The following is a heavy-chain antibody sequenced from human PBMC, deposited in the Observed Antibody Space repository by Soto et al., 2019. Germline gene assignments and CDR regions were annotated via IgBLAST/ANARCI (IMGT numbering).Heavy chain of an antibody. Sequence: GGSLRLSCAASGFTFSSYSMNWVRQTPGKGLEWVSSISSSSTYLYYADSVKGRFTISRDNAENSLYLQMNSLRAEDTAVYYCARVGCSGGSCSSRGWYYYGMDVWGQGTTVTVSS. J-gene: IGHJ6*02. CDR2: ISSSSTYL. CDR1: GFTFSSYS. V-gene: IGHV3-21*01. CDR3: ARVGCSGGSCSSRGWYYYGMDV. D-gene: IGHD2-15*01.